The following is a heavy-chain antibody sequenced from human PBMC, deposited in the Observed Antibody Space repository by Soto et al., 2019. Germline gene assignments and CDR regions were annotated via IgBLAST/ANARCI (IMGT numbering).Heavy chain of an antibody. CDR3: AKERSLTGGWFDP. V-gene: IGHV3-30*18. CDR2: ISYDGSNK. CDR1: GFTFSSYG. D-gene: IGHD3-10*01. J-gene: IGHJ5*02. Sequence: QVQLVESGGGVVQPGRSLRLSCAASGFTFSSYGMHWVRQAPGKGLEWVAVISYDGSNKYYADSVKGRFTISRDNSKNTLYLQMNSLRAEDTAVYYCAKERSLTGGWFDPWGQGTMVTVSS.